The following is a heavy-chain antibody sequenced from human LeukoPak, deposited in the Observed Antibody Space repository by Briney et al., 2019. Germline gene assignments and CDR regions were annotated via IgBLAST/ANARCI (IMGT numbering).Heavy chain of an antibody. CDR2: IYYSGST. CDR3: ASRDTTSYWYFDL. D-gene: IGHD4-17*01. CDR1: GGSISSGDYY. Sequence: SQTLSLTCTVSGGSISSGDYYWSWIRQPPGKGLEWIGYIYYSGSTCYNPSLKSRVTISVDTSKNQFSLKLSSVTAADTAVYYCASRDTTSYWYFDLWGRGTLVTVSS. V-gene: IGHV4-30-4*01. J-gene: IGHJ2*01.